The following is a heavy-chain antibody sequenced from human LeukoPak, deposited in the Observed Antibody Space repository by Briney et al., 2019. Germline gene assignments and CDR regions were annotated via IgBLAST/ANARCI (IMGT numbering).Heavy chain of an antibody. CDR2: INPSGST. CDR1: GGSFSGYY. V-gene: IGHV4-34*01. Sequence: SETLSLTCAVYGGSFSGYYWSWVRQPPGQGLEWIGEINPSGSTNYHPPLKSRVTISVDTSKTKSSLKLSTVTGADTAVYYCAGLHETRAFDIWGQGTMVTVSS. CDR3: AGLHETRAFDI. J-gene: IGHJ3*02.